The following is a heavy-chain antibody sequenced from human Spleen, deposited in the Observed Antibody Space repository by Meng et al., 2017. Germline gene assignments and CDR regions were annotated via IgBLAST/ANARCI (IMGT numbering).Heavy chain of an antibody. CDR1: GFTLSTYW. CDR3: ARGFNGGNSGAFGY. Sequence: EVQLVESGGGLIQPGGSLRLSCEASGFTLSTYWMHWVRQVPGKGPVWVSRINGDGSIRTYADSVKGRFTISRDNAKNSLYLQMSSLRAEDTAVYYCARGFNGGNSGAFGYWGQGTLVTVSS. D-gene: IGHD4-23*01. J-gene: IGHJ4*02. CDR2: INGDGSIR. V-gene: IGHV3-74*01.